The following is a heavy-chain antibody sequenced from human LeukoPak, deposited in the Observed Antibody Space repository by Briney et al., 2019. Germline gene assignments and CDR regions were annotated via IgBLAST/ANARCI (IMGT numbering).Heavy chain of an antibody. CDR2: IKQDGREK. Sequence: GGSLRLSCAASGFTFSNYWVNWVRQAPGKGLEWVAKIKQDGREKNYVDSVKGRFTISRDNAKNSLYLQMDSLRAEDTAVYYCARDPVSMVRGVIIPYFDFWGQGSLVTVSS. J-gene: IGHJ4*02. V-gene: IGHV3-7*04. CDR1: GFTFSNYW. CDR3: ARDPVSMVRGVIIPYFDF. D-gene: IGHD3-10*01.